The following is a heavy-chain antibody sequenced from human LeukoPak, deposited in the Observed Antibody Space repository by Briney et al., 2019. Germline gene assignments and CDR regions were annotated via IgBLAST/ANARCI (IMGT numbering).Heavy chain of an antibody. J-gene: IGHJ4*02. CDR2: IVVGSGNT. CDR3: ARGIRFLEWLPLDY. CDR1: GFTFTSSA. D-gene: IGHD3-3*01. Sequence: SVKVSCKASGFTFTSSAVQWVRQARGQRLEWIGWIVVGSGNTNYAQKFQGRVTITADESTSTAYMELSSLRSEDTAVYYCARGIRFLEWLPLDYWGQGTLVTVSS. V-gene: IGHV1-58*01.